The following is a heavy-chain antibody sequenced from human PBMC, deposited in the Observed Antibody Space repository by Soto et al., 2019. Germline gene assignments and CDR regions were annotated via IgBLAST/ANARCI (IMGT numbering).Heavy chain of an antibody. CDR3: ARQDYSNYVHYYYGMDV. J-gene: IGHJ6*02. V-gene: IGHV5-51*01. CDR1: GYSFTSYW. CDR2: IYPGDSDT. D-gene: IGHD4-4*01. Sequence: GESLKISCKGSGYSFTSYWIGWVRQMPGKGLEWMGIIYPGDSDTRHSPSFQGQVTISADKSISTAYLQWSSLKASDTAMYYCARQDYSNYVHYYYGMDVWGQGTTVTVSS.